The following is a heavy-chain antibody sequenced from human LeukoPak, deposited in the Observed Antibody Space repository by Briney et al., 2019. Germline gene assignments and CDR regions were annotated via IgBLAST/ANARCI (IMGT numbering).Heavy chain of an antibody. V-gene: IGHV1-69*13. CDR3: ARSVGSGSYFNDAFDI. D-gene: IGHD3-10*01. J-gene: IGHJ3*02. CDR1: GYTFTGYY. CDR2: IIPIFGTA. Sequence: AASVKVSCKASGYTFTGYYMHWVRQAPGQGLEWMGGIIPIFGTANYAQKFQGRVTITADESTSTAYMELSSLRSEDTAVYYCARSVGSGSYFNDAFDIWGQGTMVTVSS.